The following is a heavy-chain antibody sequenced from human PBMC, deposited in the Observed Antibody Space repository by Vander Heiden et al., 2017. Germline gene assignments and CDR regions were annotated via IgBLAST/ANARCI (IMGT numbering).Heavy chain of an antibody. D-gene: IGHD3-10*01. J-gene: IGHJ4*02. CDR3: ARLYGSGSYYSVGPSDY. CDR2: ISSSSSYI. Sequence: VQLVESGGGLVKPGGSLRLSCAASGFPFSTYSINWVRQAPGKGLEWVSSISSSSSYIYYADSVKGRFTISRDNAKNSLYLQMNSLRAEDTAVYYCARLYGSGSYYSVGPSDYWGQGTLVTVSS. V-gene: IGHV3-21*01. CDR1: GFPFSTYS.